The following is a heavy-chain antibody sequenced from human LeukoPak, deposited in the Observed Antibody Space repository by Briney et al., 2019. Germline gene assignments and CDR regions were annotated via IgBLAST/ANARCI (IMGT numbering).Heavy chain of an antibody. CDR3: ARVEYCTKGVCINYDL. Sequence: ASVKVSCKASGYTFTGPYIHWMRQAPGQGPEWMGWINPNRGGTKYVQKFQGRATVTRDTSTSTAYMELSGLRADDTATYYCARVEYCTKGVCINYDLWGQGTLVTVSS. V-gene: IGHV1-2*02. D-gene: IGHD2-8*01. J-gene: IGHJ4*02. CDR2: INPNRGGT. CDR1: GYTFTGPY.